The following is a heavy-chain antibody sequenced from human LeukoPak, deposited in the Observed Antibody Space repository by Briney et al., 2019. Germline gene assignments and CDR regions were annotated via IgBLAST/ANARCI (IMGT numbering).Heavy chain of an antibody. Sequence: PSETLSLTCTVSGYSISSGYYWSWIRQPPGKGLEWIGYIYYSGSTNYNSSFKSRVTISIDTSKNQFSLRLSSVTAADTAVYYCTRGSIAYYYMDVWGKGTTVTISS. CDR3: TRGSIAYYYMDV. D-gene: IGHD3-22*01. CDR1: GYSISSGYY. CDR2: IYYSGST. V-gene: IGHV4-61*01. J-gene: IGHJ6*03.